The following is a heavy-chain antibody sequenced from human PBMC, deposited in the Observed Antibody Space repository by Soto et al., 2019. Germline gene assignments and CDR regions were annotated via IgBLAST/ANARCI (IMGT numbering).Heavy chain of an antibody. CDR1: GCTSGSYA. J-gene: IGHJ4*02. V-gene: IGHV3-48*04. CDR2: ISNSSSTI. D-gene: IGHD2-2*01. CDR3: AREIVVARGASYFDY. Sequence: AGGLLRVRCGVAGCTSGSYAMRWVRQAPGKGLEWVSYISNSSSTIYYADSVKGRFTISRDNAKNSLYLQMNSLRAEDTAVYYCAREIVVARGASYFDYWGPGTLVTVSS.